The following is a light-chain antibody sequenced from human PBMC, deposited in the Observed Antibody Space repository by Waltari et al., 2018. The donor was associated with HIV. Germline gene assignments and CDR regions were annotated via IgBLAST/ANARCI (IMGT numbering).Light chain of an antibody. CDR1: SSDIGGYKF. CDR3: SSFTSRRILV. Sequence: QSALTQPASVSASPGQSITISCTGTSSDIGGYKFVSWYQQHPGKAPKLLIYDVSNRPSGVSDRFSGSKSGNTASLTISGLQPEDEADYHCSSFTSRRILVFGGGTKLTL. V-gene: IGLV2-14*03. J-gene: IGLJ2*01. CDR2: DVS.